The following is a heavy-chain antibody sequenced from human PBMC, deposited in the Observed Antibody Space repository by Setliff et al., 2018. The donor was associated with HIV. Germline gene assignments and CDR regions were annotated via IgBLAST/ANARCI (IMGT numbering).Heavy chain of an antibody. V-gene: IGHV4-39*01. CDR1: GGSISSGTYY. CDR2: IYYSGNT. CDR3: ARQSGYTRGWDIFGVVAGSFDI. D-gene: IGHD3-3*01. J-gene: IGHJ3*02. Sequence: SETLSLTCSVSGGSISSGTYYWGGIRQPPGKGLEWIGTIYYSGNTYYRPSLKSRVTISVDTSTNQFSLRLNSVTAADTAVYFCARQSGYTRGWDIFGVVAGSFDIWGQGTMVTVSS.